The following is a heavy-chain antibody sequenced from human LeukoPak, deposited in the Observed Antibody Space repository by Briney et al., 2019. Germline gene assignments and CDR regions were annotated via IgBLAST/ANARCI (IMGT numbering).Heavy chain of an antibody. Sequence: PSETLSLTCTVSGGSISSSSYYWGWIRQPPGKGLEWIGSIYYSGSTYYNPSLKSRVTISVDTSKNQFSLKLSSVTAADTAVYYCARQNSGFRAAAGRFDYWGQGTLVTVSS. D-gene: IGHD6-13*01. CDR1: GGSISSSSYY. V-gene: IGHV4-39*01. J-gene: IGHJ4*02. CDR3: ARQNSGFRAAAGRFDY. CDR2: IYYSGST.